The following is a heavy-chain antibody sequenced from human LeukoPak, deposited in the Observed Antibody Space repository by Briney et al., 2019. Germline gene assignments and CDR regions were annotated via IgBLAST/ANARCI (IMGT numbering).Heavy chain of an antibody. J-gene: IGHJ4*02. V-gene: IGHV3-74*01. Sequence: AGPLRLSCAASGFTFSNYWMHWVRQAPGKGPVWVSRIKSDGSSTRFADSVQGRFTISRDNGKNTLYLQMNSLRAEDTAVYYCAKGGETNNWYPGYFDHWGQGALVTVSS. D-gene: IGHD1-1*01. CDR1: GFTFSNYW. CDR3: AKGGETNNWYPGYFDH. CDR2: IKSDGSST.